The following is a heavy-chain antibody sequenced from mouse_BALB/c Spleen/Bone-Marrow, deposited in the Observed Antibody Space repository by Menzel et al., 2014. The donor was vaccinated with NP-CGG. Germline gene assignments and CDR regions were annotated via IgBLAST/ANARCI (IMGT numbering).Heavy chain of an antibody. CDR2: IYPGNVNT. V-gene: IGHV1S56*01. J-gene: IGHJ2*01. CDR1: GYTITSYY. D-gene: IGHD1-1*01. Sequence: VQLHQSGPELVRPGASVRISCKASGYTITSYYIHWVKQRPGQGLEWIGWIYPGNVNTKYNEKFKGKATLTADKSSSTAYMQLSSLTSEDSAVYFCARYGSSYHFDYWGQGTTLTVSS. CDR3: ARYGSSYHFDY.